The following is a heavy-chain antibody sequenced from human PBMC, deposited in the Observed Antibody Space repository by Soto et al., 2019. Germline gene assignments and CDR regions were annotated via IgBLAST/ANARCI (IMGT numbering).Heavy chain of an antibody. CDR3: ARERGCSGGSCYQFDY. J-gene: IGHJ4*02. Sequence: GGSLRLSCAASGFTFSSFSMTWVRQAPGKGLEWVSYISISGSMTYYTDSVKGRFSISRDNAKNSLYLQMNSLRAEDTAVYYCARERGCSGGSCYQFDYWGQGILVTVSS. D-gene: IGHD2-15*01. CDR2: ISISGSMT. CDR1: GFTFSSFS. V-gene: IGHV3-48*01.